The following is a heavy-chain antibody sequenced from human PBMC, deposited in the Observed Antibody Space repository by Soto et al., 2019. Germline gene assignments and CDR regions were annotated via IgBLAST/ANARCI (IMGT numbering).Heavy chain of an antibody. Sequence: GGSLRLSYAASGFTFSSYAMHWVRQAPGKGLEWVAVISYDGSNKYYADSVKGRFTISRDNSKNTLYLQMNSLRAEDTAVYYCARDHGYSGFSDVWGQGTTVTVSS. CDR2: ISYDGSNK. CDR1: GFTFSSYA. V-gene: IGHV3-30-3*01. J-gene: IGHJ6*02. CDR3: ARDHGYSGFSDV. D-gene: IGHD3-10*01.